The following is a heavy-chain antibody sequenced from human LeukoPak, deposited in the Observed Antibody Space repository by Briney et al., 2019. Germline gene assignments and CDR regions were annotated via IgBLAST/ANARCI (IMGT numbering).Heavy chain of an antibody. V-gene: IGHV1-69*13. Sequence: SVKVSCKVSGYTLTELSMHWVRQAPGQGLEWTGGIIPIFGTANYAQKFQGRVTITADESTSTAYMELSSLRSEDTAVYYRARDQSFGVVIIRASGAFDIWGQGTMVTVSS. D-gene: IGHD3-3*01. CDR3: ARDQSFGVVIIRASGAFDI. CDR2: IIPIFGTA. J-gene: IGHJ3*02. CDR1: GYTLTELS.